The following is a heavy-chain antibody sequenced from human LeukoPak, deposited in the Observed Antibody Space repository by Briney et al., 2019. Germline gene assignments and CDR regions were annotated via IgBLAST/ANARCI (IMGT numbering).Heavy chain of an antibody. Sequence: HPGGSLRLSCAAFGFTFDDYAMHWVRQAPGKGLEWVSGISWNSGSIGYADSVKGRFTISRDNAKNSLYLQMNSLRAEDTALYYCAKEGYYYGMDVWGKGTTVTVSS. J-gene: IGHJ6*04. V-gene: IGHV3-9*01. CDR2: ISWNSGSI. CDR1: GFTFDDYA. CDR3: AKEGYYYGMDV.